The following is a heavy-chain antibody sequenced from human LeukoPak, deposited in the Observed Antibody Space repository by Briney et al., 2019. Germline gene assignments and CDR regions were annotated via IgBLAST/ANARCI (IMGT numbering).Heavy chain of an antibody. CDR1: GGTFSSYA. D-gene: IGHD3-22*01. CDR3: ARGNHYYDSSGYYYDPFDY. Sequence: SVKVSCKASGGTFSSYAISWVRQAPGQGLEWMGGIIPIFGTANYAQKFQGRVTITADESTSTAYIELSSLRSEDTAVYYCARGNHYYDSSGYYYDPFDYWGQGTLVTVSS. CDR2: IIPIFGTA. V-gene: IGHV1-69*01. J-gene: IGHJ4*02.